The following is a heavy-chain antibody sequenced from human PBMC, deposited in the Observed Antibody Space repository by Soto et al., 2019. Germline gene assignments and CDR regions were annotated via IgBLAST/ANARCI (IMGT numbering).Heavy chain of an antibody. V-gene: IGHV3-23*01. J-gene: IGHJ3*02. Sequence: GGSLRLSCAASGFTFSSYAMSWVRQAPGKGLEWVSAISGSGGSTYYADSVKGRFTISRDNSKNTLYLQMNSLRAEDTAVYYCAKVLDYDSSGYPDAFDIWGQGTMVTVSS. CDR1: GFTFSSYA. CDR3: AKVLDYDSSGYPDAFDI. D-gene: IGHD3-22*01. CDR2: ISGSGGST.